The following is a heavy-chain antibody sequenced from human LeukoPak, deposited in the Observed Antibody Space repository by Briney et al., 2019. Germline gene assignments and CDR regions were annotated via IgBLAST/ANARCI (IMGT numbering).Heavy chain of an antibody. CDR3: ARGPSDAYGDYNAFDI. CDR2: IIPIFGTA. J-gene: IGHJ3*02. V-gene: IGHV1-69*01. Sequence: SVKVSCKASGGTSRKYVISWVRQAPGQGLEWMGGIIPIFGTANFAQKFRDRVTITADESTSTASMELISLRSEDTAVYYCARGPSDAYGDYNAFDIWGQGTMVIVSS. D-gene: IGHD4-17*01. CDR1: GGTSRKYV.